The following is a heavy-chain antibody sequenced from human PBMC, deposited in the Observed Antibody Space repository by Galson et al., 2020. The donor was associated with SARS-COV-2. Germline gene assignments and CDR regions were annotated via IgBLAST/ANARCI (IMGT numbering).Heavy chain of an antibody. CDR2: IIPIFGTA. Sequence: KISCKASGGTFSSYAISWVRQAPGQGLEWIGGIIPIFGTANYAQKFQGRVTITADESTSTAYMELSSLRSEDTAVYYCAREGENYYGSGSYYNVGDWFDPWGQGTLVTVSS. D-gene: IGHD3-10*01. CDR3: AREGENYYGSGSYYNVGDWFDP. CDR1: GGTFSSYA. J-gene: IGHJ5*02. V-gene: IGHV1-69*01.